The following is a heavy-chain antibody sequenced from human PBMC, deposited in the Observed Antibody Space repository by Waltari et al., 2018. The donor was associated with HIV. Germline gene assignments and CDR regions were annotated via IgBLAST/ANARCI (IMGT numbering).Heavy chain of an antibody. J-gene: IGHJ5*02. V-gene: IGHV3-21*01. CDR3: ARGPSSGWSWFDP. CDR1: GFRCREYN. Sequence: EVRLLESGGGLVRPGGYLRLSCAAFGFRCREYNMNWVRQGPGKGLEWVSSSGSLQNFIHYADSVKGRFTVSRDNAKNSLYLQMNSLTAEDTAVYYCARGPSSGWSWFDPWGQGTLVTVSS. D-gene: IGHD6-19*01. CDR2: SGSLQNFI.